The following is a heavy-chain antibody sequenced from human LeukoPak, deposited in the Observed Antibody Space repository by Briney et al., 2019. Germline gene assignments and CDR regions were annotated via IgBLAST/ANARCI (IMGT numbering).Heavy chain of an antibody. D-gene: IGHD3-22*01. V-gene: IGHV1-46*01. CDR2: INPSGGST. CDR1: GGTFISYA. J-gene: IGHJ4*02. Sequence: ASVKVSCKASGGTFISYAISWVRQAPGQGLEWMGIINPSGGSTSYAQKFQGRVTMTRDTSTSTVYMELSSLRSEDTAVYYCARGLKRYFDYWGQGTLVTVSS. CDR3: ARGLKRYFDY.